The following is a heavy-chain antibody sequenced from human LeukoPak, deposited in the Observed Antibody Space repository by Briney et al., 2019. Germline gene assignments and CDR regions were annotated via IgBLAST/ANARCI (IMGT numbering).Heavy chain of an antibody. CDR2: IKQDSSAT. V-gene: IGHV3-7*01. CDR1: GFTLSSNY. J-gene: IGHJ4*02. CDR3: ARWSYSSGWFIDY. D-gene: IGHD6-19*01. Sequence: GESLRLSCVASGFTLSSNYMTWVRQAPGKGLEWVANIKQDSSATAYVDSAKGRFTISRDNANNLLYLQMNSLRAEDTAVYYCARWSYSSGWFIDYWGQGTLVAVSS.